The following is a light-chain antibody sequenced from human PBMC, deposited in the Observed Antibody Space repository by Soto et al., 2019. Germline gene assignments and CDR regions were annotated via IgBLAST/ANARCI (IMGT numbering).Light chain of an antibody. J-gene: IGKJ1*01. CDR3: QQYNTWPRT. Sequence: EIVLTQSPGTLSLSPGERATLSCRASESVSDNYLAWYQQRSGQAPRLVIYGVSSRASAVPDRFSGGGSGTEFTLTISSLQSEDFAIYFCQQYNTWPRTFGQGTKV. V-gene: IGKV3-20*01. CDR1: ESVSDNY. CDR2: GVS.